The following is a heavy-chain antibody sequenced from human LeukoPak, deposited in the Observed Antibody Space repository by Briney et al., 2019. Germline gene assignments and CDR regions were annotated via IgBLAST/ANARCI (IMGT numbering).Heavy chain of an antibody. J-gene: IGHJ4*01. D-gene: IGHD4-17*01. Sequence: PSETLSLTCTVSGYSISSGYYWGWIRQSPGKGLEWIVSINHSWSTYYNPSLKSRVTISVDTSKNQFSLKLTSVTAADTAVYYCARAPGTTFDYWGHGNMVTVSS. CDR2: INHSWST. CDR1: GYSISSGYY. V-gene: IGHV4-38-2*02. CDR3: ARAPGTTFDY.